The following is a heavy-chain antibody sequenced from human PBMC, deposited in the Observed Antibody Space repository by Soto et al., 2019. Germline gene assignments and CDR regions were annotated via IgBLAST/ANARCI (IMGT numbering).Heavy chain of an antibody. CDR2: IYHSGST. CDR3: ARDNILGILYGGMDV. D-gene: IGHD3-3*01. J-gene: IGHJ6*02. V-gene: IGHV4-38-2*02. CDR1: GFTVSSNY. Sequence: GSLRLSCAASGFTVSSNYMSWVRQAPGKGLEWIGSIYHSGSTYYNPSLKSRVTISLDTTKNQFSLKLSSVTAADTAVYYCARDNILGILYGGMDVWGQGTTVTVSS.